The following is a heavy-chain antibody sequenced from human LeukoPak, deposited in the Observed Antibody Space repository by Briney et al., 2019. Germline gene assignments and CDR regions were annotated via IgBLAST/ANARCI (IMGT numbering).Heavy chain of an antibody. D-gene: IGHD2-2*01. CDR2: ISSSGGTI. J-gene: IGHJ4*02. Sequence: NAGGSLRLSCAASGFTFSDYYMSWIRQAPGKGLEWVSYISSSGGTIYYADSVKGRFTISRDNAKSSLYLQMNSLRAEDTAVYYCATWGLGYCSSTSCYSLDYWGQGTLVTVSS. CDR3: ATWGLGYCSSTSCYSLDY. V-gene: IGHV3-11*04. CDR1: GFTFSDYY.